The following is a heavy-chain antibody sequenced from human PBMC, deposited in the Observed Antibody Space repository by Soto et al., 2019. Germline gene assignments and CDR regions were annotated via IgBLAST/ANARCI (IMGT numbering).Heavy chain of an antibody. V-gene: IGHV4-31*03. CDR3: ARANSSSSGDQYYFDY. CDR1: GGSISSGGYY. J-gene: IGHJ4*02. CDR2: IYYSGST. Sequence: SETLSLTCTVSGGSISSGGYYWSWIRQHPGKGLEWIGYIYYSGSTYYNPSLKSRVTISVDTSKNQFSLKLSSVTAADTAVYYCARANSSSSGDQYYFDYWGQGTLVTVSS. D-gene: IGHD6-6*01.